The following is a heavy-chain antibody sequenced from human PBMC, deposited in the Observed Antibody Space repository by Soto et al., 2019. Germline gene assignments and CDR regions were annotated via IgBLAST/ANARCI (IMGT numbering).Heavy chain of an antibody. CDR1: GGTFSSYT. CDR3: ARGKIAARYYYYGMDV. Sequence: ASVKVSCKASGGTFSSYTSSWVRQAPGQGLEWMGRIIPILGIANYAQKFQGRVTITADESTSTAYMELSSLRSEDTAVYYCARGKIAARYYYYGMDVWGQGTTVTVSS. J-gene: IGHJ6*02. D-gene: IGHD6-6*01. V-gene: IGHV1-69*02. CDR2: IIPILGIA.